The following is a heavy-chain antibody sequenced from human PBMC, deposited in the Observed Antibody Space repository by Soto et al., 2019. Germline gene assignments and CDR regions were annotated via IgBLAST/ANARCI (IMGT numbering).Heavy chain of an antibody. CDR3: ARDPGGGFGAFDI. V-gene: IGHV4-31*03. CDR1: GGSISSGGYY. D-gene: IGHD2-8*02. Sequence: SETLSLTCTVSGGSISSGGYYWSWIRQHPGKGLEWIGYIYYSGSTYYNPSLKSRVTISVDTSKNQFSLKLSSVTAADTAVYYCARDPGGGFGAFDIWGQGTMVTVSS. CDR2: IYYSGST. J-gene: IGHJ3*02.